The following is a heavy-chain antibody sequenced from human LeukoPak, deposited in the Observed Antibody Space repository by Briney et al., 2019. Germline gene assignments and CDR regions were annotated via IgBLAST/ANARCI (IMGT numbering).Heavy chain of an antibody. CDR1: GFTFSNYW. J-gene: IGHJ4*02. CDR2: IKQDEIEK. D-gene: IGHD2-15*01. CDR3: ARGYCSGSSCYSGFYFDY. Sequence: GGSLRLSCAASGFTFSNYWMSWVRQAPGKGLEWVANIKQDEIEKYFVDSVKGRFTLSRDNAKNSLYLQMNSLRAEDTAVYYCARGYCSGSSCYSGFYFDYWGQGALVTVSS. V-gene: IGHV3-7*01.